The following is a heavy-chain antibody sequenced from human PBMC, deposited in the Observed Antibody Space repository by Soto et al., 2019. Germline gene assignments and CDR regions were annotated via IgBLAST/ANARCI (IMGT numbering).Heavy chain of an antibody. CDR3: ARGAPPYSSSWYYFDY. J-gene: IGHJ4*02. CDR2: IYYSGST. D-gene: IGHD6-13*01. V-gene: IGHV4-59*01. CDR1: GGSISSYY. Sequence: QVQLQESGPGLVKPSETLSLTWTVSGGSISSYYWSWIRQPPGKGLEGIGYIYYSGSTNYNPSLTSRVTISVDTSKNQFSLKLSSVTAADTAVYYCARGAPPYSSSWYYFDYWGQGTLVTVSS.